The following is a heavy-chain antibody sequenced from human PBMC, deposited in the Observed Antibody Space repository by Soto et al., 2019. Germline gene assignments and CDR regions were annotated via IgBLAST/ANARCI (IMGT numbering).Heavy chain of an antibody. V-gene: IGHV3-21*01. CDR3: TRAISGGPFDY. D-gene: IGHD2-15*01. J-gene: IGHJ4*02. CDR2: ISRSSDHM. CDR1: GFIFSTYS. Sequence: EVQLVESGGGLVKPGGSLRLSCAASGFIFSTYSMNWVRQTPGKGLEWVSSISRSSDHMYYADSVRGRFTISRDNAKNSLFLQMNSLRAEDTALYYCTRAISGGPFDYWGQGALVTVSS.